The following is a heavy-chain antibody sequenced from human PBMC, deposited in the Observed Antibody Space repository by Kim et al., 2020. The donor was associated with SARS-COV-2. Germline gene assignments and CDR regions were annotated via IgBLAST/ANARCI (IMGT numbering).Heavy chain of an antibody. J-gene: IGHJ4*02. CDR3: ARGHSSGWRKVDQLDY. V-gene: IGHV4-34*01. D-gene: IGHD6-19*01. CDR2: INHSGST. Sequence: SETLSLTCAVYGGSFSGYYWSWIRQPPGKGLEWIGEINHSGSTNYNPSLKSRVTISVDTSKNQFSLKLSSVTAAGTAVYYCARGHSSGWRKVDQLDYWGQGTLVTVSS. CDR1: GGSFSGYY.